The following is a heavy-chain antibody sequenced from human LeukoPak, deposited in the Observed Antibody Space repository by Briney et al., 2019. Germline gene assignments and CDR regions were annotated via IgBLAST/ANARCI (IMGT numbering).Heavy chain of an antibody. CDR1: GDSTNNYY. J-gene: IGHJ5*02. Sequence: KPSETLSLTCTVSGDSTNNYYWSWIRQPPGKGLEWIGYISYIGSTNYSPSLKSRVTISLDTSKNQFSLNLNSLTAADTAVYYCARTRISAAATLNWFDPWGQGTLVTVS. CDR3: ARTRISAAATLNWFDP. D-gene: IGHD6-25*01. V-gene: IGHV4-59*08. CDR2: ISYIGST.